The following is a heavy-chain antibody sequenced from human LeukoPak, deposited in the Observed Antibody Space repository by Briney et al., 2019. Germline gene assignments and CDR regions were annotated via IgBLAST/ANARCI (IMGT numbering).Heavy chain of an antibody. D-gene: IGHD3-3*01. J-gene: IGHJ4*02. V-gene: IGHV1-3*01. Sequence: ASVKVSCKASGYTFTTYSIFWVRQAPGQGLEWMGWINAGNGNTKYSQRLQGRVTITRDTSANTAYVELSSLRSEDTAVYYCAREHDFLIDYSFDYWGQGTLVTVSS. CDR1: GYTFTTYS. CDR2: INAGNGNT. CDR3: AREHDFLIDYSFDY.